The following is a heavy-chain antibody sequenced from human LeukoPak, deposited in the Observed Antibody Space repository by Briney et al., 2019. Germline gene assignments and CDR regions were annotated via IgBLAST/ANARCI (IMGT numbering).Heavy chain of an antibody. J-gene: IGHJ3*02. V-gene: IGHV3-48*04. Sequence: GGSLRLSCAASGFTFSSYSMNWVRQAPGKGLEWVSYISSSSSTIYYADSVKGRFTISRDNAKSTLFLQMNSLRAEDTAVYYCARVDIIVVAKAFDIWGRGTMVTVSS. D-gene: IGHD2-15*01. CDR3: ARVDIIVVAKAFDI. CDR2: ISSSSSTI. CDR1: GFTFSSYS.